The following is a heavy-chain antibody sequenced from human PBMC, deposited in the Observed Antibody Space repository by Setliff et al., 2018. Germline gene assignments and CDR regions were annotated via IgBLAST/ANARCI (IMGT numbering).Heavy chain of an antibody. CDR1: GGSISGDY. J-gene: IGHJ4*02. D-gene: IGHD6-13*01. CDR2: IFSSGIT. V-gene: IGHV4-4*08. Sequence: SETLSLTFTVSGGSISGDYCSWIRQPPGKGLEWIGHIFSSGITKYNPSLKTRLTISVDTSKNQFSLKLSSVTAADTAVYYCAKYGSNWWGFDYWGQGTLVTVSS. CDR3: AKYGSNWWGFDY.